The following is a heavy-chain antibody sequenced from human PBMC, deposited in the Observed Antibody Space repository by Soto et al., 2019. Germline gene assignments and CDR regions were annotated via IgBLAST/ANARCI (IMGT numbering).Heavy chain of an antibody. CDR2: ISSSSSTI. CDR3: ASEDYGAAFDI. CDR1: GFTFSSYS. Sequence: EVQLVESGGGLVQPGGSLRLSCAASGFTFSSYSMNWVRQAPGKGLEWVSYISSSSSTIYYADSVKGRFTISRDNAKNSLYLQMNSLRAEDTAVYYCASEDYGAAFDIWGQGTMVTVSS. D-gene: IGHD4-17*01. V-gene: IGHV3-48*01. J-gene: IGHJ3*02.